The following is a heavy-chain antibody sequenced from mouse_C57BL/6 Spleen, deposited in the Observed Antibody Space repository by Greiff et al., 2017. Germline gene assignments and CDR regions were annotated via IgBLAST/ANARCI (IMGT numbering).Heavy chain of an antibody. CDR3: ARWSTTVVALDY. CDR2: INPGSGGT. Sequence: QVQLQQSGAELVRPGTSVKVSCKASGYAFTNYLIEWVKQRPGQGLEWIGVINPGSGGTNYNEKFKGKATLTADKSSSTAYMQLSSLTSEDSAVYFWARWSTTVVALDYGGQGTTLTVSS. CDR1: GYAFTNYL. J-gene: IGHJ2*01. D-gene: IGHD1-1*01. V-gene: IGHV1-54*01.